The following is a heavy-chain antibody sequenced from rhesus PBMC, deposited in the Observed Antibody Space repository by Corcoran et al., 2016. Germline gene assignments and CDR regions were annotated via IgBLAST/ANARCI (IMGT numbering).Heavy chain of an antibody. J-gene: IGHJ4*01. Sequence: QVQLQESGPGLVKPSETLPLTCAGSGASISRNYWSWIRPAPGKGLEWIGRIYGSGGSTDYNPSLKSRVTISIDTSKNQFSLKLSSVTAADTAVYYCARGTYYYSGSYYYVYYFDYWGQGVLVTVSS. D-gene: IGHD3-16*01. CDR1: GASISRNY. V-gene: IGHV4S2*01. CDR3: ARGTYYYSGSYYYVYYFDY. CDR2: IYGSGGST.